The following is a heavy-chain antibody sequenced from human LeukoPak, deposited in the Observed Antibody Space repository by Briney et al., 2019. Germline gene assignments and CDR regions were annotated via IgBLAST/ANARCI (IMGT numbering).Heavy chain of an antibody. Sequence: PGGSLRLSCAASGFTFSSYAMHWVRQAPGKGLEWVAVISYDGSNKYYADSVKGRFTISRDNSKNTLYLQMNSLRAEDTAVYYCARDHKYQLTLFYYYGMDVWGKGTTVTVSS. CDR3: ARDHKYQLTLFYYYGMDV. V-gene: IGHV3-30*04. CDR1: GFTFSSYA. J-gene: IGHJ6*04. CDR2: ISYDGSNK. D-gene: IGHD2-2*01.